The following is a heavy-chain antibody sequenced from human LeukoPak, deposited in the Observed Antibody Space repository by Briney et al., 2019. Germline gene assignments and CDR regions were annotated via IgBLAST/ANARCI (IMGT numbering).Heavy chain of an antibody. CDR3: ARETYYYDSSGYLPHPFDY. Sequence: GRSPRLSCAASRFPFSSHSMNWVRHTPRKGPECVSSISSSSSYIYYADSVKGRFTISRDNAKNSLYLQMNSLRAEDTAVYYCARETYYYDSSGYLPHPFDYWGQGTLVTVSS. D-gene: IGHD3-22*01. V-gene: IGHV3-21*01. CDR1: RFPFSSHS. J-gene: IGHJ4*02. CDR2: ISSSSSYI.